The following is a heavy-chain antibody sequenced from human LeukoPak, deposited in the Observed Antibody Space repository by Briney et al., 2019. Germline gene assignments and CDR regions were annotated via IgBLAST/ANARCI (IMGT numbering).Heavy chain of an antibody. CDR3: ASCDGGSCYSFDY. Sequence: GASVKVSCKASGYTFTSYDINWVRQATGQGLEWMGWMNPNSGNTGYAQKFQGRVTMTRNTSISTAYMELSSLRSEDTAMYYCASCDGGSCYSFDYWGQGTLVTVSS. D-gene: IGHD2-15*01. V-gene: IGHV1-8*01. CDR1: GYTFTSYD. J-gene: IGHJ4*02. CDR2: MNPNSGNT.